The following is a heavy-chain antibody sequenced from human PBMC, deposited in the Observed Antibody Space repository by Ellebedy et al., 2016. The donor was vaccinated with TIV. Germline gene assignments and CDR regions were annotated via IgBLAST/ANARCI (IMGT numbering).Heavy chain of an antibody. V-gene: IGHV4-34*01. J-gene: IGHJ4*02. Sequence: SETLSLTCAVYGGSFSGYYWSWIRQPPGKGLEWIGEINHSGSTNYNPSLKSRVTISVDTSKNQFSLKLSSVTAADTAVYYCARRVSGHYDILTGYPPNFDYWGQGTLVTVSS. D-gene: IGHD3-9*01. CDR1: GGSFSGYY. CDR2: INHSGST. CDR3: ARRVSGHYDILTGYPPNFDY.